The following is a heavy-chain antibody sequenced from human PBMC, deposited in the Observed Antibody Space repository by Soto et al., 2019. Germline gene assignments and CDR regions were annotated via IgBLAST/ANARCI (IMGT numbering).Heavy chain of an antibody. J-gene: IGHJ4*02. Sequence: GGSLRLSCSASGFYFSVYWMHWVRQTPGKGPVWVARISEDGLTANYADSVQGRFIISRDDAKSTLHLQMNRLRVEDTAVYYCTRGPRPDSSATGTYWGQGTQVTVSS. CDR3: TRGPRPDSSATGTY. CDR2: ISEDGLTA. CDR1: GFYFSVYW. D-gene: IGHD3-10*01. V-gene: IGHV3-74*01.